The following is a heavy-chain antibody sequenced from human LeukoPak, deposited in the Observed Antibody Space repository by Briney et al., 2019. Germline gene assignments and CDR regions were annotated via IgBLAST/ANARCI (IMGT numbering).Heavy chain of an antibody. Sequence: GGSLRLSCAASGFTVSSNYMSWVRQAPGKGLEWVAVIYSGGSTYYADSVKGRFTISRDNSKNTLYLQMNSLRAEDTAVYYCARGMVRGAHFDYWGQGTLVTVSS. CDR1: GFTVSSNY. D-gene: IGHD3-10*01. V-gene: IGHV3-53*01. J-gene: IGHJ4*02. CDR2: IYSGGST. CDR3: ARGMVRGAHFDY.